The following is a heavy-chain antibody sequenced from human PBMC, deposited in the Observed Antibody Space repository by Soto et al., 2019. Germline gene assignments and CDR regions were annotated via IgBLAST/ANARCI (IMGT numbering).Heavy chain of an antibody. CDR3: ATTGYDYIWGSYRYTGTFLGY. V-gene: IGHV1-24*01. CDR1: GYTLTELS. D-gene: IGHD3-16*02. Sequence: ASVKVSCKVSGYTLTELSMHWVRQAPGKGLEWMGGFDPEDGETIYAQKFQGRVTMTEDTSTDTAYMELSSLRSEDTAVYYCATTGYDYIWGSYRYTGTFLGYWGQGTLVTVSS. CDR2: FDPEDGET. J-gene: IGHJ4*02.